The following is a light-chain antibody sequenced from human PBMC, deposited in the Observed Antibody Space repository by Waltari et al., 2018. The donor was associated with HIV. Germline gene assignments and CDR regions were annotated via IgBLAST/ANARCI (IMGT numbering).Light chain of an antibody. CDR1: QSVSSN. V-gene: IGKV3-15*01. CDR3: QQYNNWPPA. CDR2: GAS. J-gene: IGKJ3*01. Sequence: EIVMPQSPATLSVSPGETATLSGRASQSVSSNLAWYQQKPGQAPRLFIYGASTRATGIPARFSSSGSGTEFTLTISSLQSEDFADYYCQQYNNWPPAFGPGTKVDIK.